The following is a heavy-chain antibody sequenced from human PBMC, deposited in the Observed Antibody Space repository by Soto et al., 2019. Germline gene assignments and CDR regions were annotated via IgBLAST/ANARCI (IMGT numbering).Heavy chain of an antibody. Sequence: ASVKVSCKASGGTFSSYAISWVRQAPGQGLEWMGGIIPIFGTANYAQKFQGRVTITADESTSTAYMELSSLRSEDTAVYYCATPGRDIVVVPAATKHYYYYYGMDVWGQRTTVTVSS. J-gene: IGHJ6*02. CDR2: IIPIFGTA. D-gene: IGHD2-2*01. CDR3: ATPGRDIVVVPAATKHYYYYYGMDV. V-gene: IGHV1-69*13. CDR1: GGTFSSYA.